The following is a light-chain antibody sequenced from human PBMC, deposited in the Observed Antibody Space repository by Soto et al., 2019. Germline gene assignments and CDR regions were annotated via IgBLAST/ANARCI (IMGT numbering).Light chain of an antibody. V-gene: IGKV3-11*01. Sequence: EIVLTQSPATLSLSPGERATLSCRASQSVSSYLAWYQQKPGQAPRLLIYDASNRATGIPARFSGSWSGTDVTRTISSLEPDDFAIYDGQQRSNWPPVTFGGGTKVEIK. CDR1: QSVSSY. CDR2: DAS. J-gene: IGKJ4*01. CDR3: QQRSNWPPVT.